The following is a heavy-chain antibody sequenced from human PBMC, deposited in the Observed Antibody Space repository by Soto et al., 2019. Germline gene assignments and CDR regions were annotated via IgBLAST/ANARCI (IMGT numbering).Heavy chain of an antibody. CDR3: ARGVTRSRYYYYGMDV. CDR1: GGSFSGYY. Sequence: QVQLQQWGAGLLKPSETLSLTCAVYGGSFSGYYWSWIRQPPGKGLEWIGEINHSGSTNYNPSLKSRVTISVDTSKNQFSLKLSSVTAADTAVYYCARGVTRSRYYYYGMDVWGQGTTVTVSS. CDR2: INHSGST. J-gene: IGHJ6*02. D-gene: IGHD6-13*01. V-gene: IGHV4-34*01.